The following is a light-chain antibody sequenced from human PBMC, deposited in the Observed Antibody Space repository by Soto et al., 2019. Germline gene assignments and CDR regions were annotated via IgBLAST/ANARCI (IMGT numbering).Light chain of an antibody. J-gene: IGKJ1*01. Sequence: EIVLTQSPGTLSLSPGERATLSCRASQSISSSNLAWYQQKPGQAPRLLIYGASSRATGIPDRFSGSGSGTDFTLTIGRLEPEDFAVYFCQQYGSSPQTFGQGTKVEIK. V-gene: IGKV3-20*01. CDR2: GAS. CDR3: QQYGSSPQT. CDR1: QSISSSN.